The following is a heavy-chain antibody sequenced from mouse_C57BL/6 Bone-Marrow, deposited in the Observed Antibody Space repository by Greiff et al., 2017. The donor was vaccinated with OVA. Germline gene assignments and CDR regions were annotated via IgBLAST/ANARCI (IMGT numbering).Heavy chain of an antibody. CDR3: TRYDYDGDYAMDY. CDR1: GYTFTDYE. Sequence: ESGAELVRPGASVTLSCKASGYTFTDYEMHWVKQTPVHGLEWIGAIDPETGGTAYNQKFKGKAILTADKSSSTAYMELRSLTSEDSAVYYCTRYDYDGDYAMDYWGQGTSVTVSS. D-gene: IGHD2-4*01. CDR2: IDPETGGT. V-gene: IGHV1-15*01. J-gene: IGHJ4*01.